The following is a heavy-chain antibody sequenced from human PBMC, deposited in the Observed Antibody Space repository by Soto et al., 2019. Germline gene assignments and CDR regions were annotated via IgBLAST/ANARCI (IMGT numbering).Heavy chain of an antibody. J-gene: IGHJ5*02. D-gene: IGHD2-15*01. V-gene: IGHV3-11*06. Sequence: QVQLVESGGGLVTPGGSLRLSCASSGFTFSDYYMSWIRQPPGKGLEWLSYISPGSRYPAYADSVKGRFTISRDNARRSLSLQMNSLTVDDTAIYYCVRGGGGGLFDPWGQGSMVTVSS. CDR3: VRGGGGGLFDP. CDR2: ISPGSRYP. CDR1: GFTFSDYY.